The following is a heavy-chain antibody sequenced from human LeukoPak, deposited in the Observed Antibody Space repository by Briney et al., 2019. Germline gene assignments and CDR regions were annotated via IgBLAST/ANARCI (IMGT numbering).Heavy chain of an antibody. CDR2: IYYSGST. D-gene: IGHD3-22*01. Sequence: SETLSLTCTVSGGSISSYYWSWIRQPPGKGLEWIGHIYYSGSTNYNPSLKRRVAISVDTSKNQFSLKLSSVTAADTAVYYCARDRSYYDFGVKAFDIWGQGTMVTVSS. J-gene: IGHJ3*02. CDR3: ARDRSYYDFGVKAFDI. V-gene: IGHV4-59*01. CDR1: GGSISSYY.